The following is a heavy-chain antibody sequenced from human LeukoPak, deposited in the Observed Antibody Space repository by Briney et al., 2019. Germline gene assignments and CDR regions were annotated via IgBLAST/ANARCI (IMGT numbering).Heavy chain of an antibody. J-gene: IGHJ6*02. CDR3: ARTSPYDFWSGYYRNTYGMDV. V-gene: IGHV4-59*08. CDR1: GGSTSSYY. Sequence: SETLSLTCTVSGGSTSSYYWSWIRQPPGKGLEWIGYIYYSGSTNYNPSLKSRVTISVDTSKNQFSLKLSSVTAADTAVYYCARTSPYDFWSGYYRNTYGMDVWGQGTTVTVSS. D-gene: IGHD3-3*01. CDR2: IYYSGST.